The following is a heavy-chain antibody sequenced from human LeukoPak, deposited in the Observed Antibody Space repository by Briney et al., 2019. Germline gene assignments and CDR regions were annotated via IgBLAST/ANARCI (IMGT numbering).Heavy chain of an antibody. Sequence: GASLRLSCAASGFTFSSYAMSWVRQAPGKGLEWVAAISGSGGSTYYADSVKGRFTISRDNSKHTLYLQMNSLRAEDTAVYYCAKERGYSSSRDAFDIWGQGTMVTVSS. CDR1: GFTFSSYA. D-gene: IGHD6-13*01. CDR3: AKERGYSSSRDAFDI. V-gene: IGHV3-23*01. CDR2: ISGSGGST. J-gene: IGHJ3*02.